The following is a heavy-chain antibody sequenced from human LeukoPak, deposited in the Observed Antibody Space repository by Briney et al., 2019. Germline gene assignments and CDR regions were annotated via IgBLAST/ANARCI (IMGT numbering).Heavy chain of an antibody. D-gene: IGHD3-22*01. CDR3: ASDSSGYNAYYYYMDV. V-gene: IGHV1-69*01. J-gene: IGHJ6*03. Sequence: SVKVSCKASGGTFSSYAISWVRQAPGQGLEWMGGIIPIFGPANYAQKVQGRVTITADESTSTAYMELSSLRSEDTAVYYCASDSSGYNAYYYYMDVWGKGTTVTVSS. CDR2: IIPIFGPA. CDR1: GGTFSSYA.